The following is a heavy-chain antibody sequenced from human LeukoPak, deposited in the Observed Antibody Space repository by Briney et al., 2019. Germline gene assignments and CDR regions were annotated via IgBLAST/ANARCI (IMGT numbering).Heavy chain of an antibody. CDR3: ARANPVGDYIDV. CDR1: GGTLSNHA. D-gene: IGHD3-16*01. Sequence: GASVKVSCKASGGTLSNHAVSWVRQAPGQGLEWMGWISAYNGNTNYAQKLQGRVTMTTDTSTSTVYMEVRSLRSDDTAVYYCARANPVGDYIDVWGKGTTVTVSS. CDR2: ISAYNGNT. V-gene: IGHV1-18*01. J-gene: IGHJ6*03.